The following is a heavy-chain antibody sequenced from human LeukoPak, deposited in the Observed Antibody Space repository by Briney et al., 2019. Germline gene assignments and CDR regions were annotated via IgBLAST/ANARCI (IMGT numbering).Heavy chain of an antibody. CDR3: ARGEPNTVTILY. Sequence: GGSLRLSCAASGFTFSDYYMSWIRQAPGKGLEWVSYISSSSSYTNYADSVKGRFTISRDNAKNSPYLQMDSLRAEDTAVYYCARGEPNTVTILYWGQGTLVTVSS. CDR2: ISSSSSYT. D-gene: IGHD4-17*01. V-gene: IGHV3-11*05. CDR1: GFTFSDYY. J-gene: IGHJ4*02.